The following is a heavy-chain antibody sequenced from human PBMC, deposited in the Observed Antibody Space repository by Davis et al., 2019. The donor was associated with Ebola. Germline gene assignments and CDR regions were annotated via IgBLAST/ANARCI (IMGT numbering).Heavy chain of an antibody. D-gene: IGHD3-22*01. CDR1: GGTFSSYA. CDR3: ARDSPKYDSSGYLDY. V-gene: IGHV1-69*04. Sequence: SVKVSCKASGGTFSSYAISWVRQAPGQGLEWMGRIIPILGIANYAQKFQGRVTITADESTSTAYMELSSLRSEDTAVYYCARDSPKYDSSGYLDYWGQGTLVTVSS. J-gene: IGHJ4*02. CDR2: IIPILGIA.